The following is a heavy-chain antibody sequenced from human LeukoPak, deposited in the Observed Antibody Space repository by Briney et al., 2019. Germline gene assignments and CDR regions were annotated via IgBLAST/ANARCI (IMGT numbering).Heavy chain of an antibody. J-gene: IGHJ6*02. CDR3: ATRSKEMATTYYYYGMDV. CDR2: IIPILGIA. Sequence: ASVKVSCKASGGTFSSYAISWVRQAPGQGLEWMGRIIPILGIANYAQKFQGRVTITADKSTSTAYMELSSLRSEDTAVYYCATRSKEMATTYYYYGMDVWGQGTTVTVSS. CDR1: GGTFSSYA. V-gene: IGHV1-69*04. D-gene: IGHD5-12*01.